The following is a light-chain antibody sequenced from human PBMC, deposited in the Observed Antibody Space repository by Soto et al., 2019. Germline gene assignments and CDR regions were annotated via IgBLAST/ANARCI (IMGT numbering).Light chain of an antibody. Sequence: QSALTQPASVSGSPGQSITISCTGTSSDVGASKYVSWYQQHPGKAPKLMIYEVSNRPSGVSNRFSGSKSGNTASLTISGLQAEDAADYYCSSYTSTITVLFGGGTKVTVL. J-gene: IGLJ2*01. CDR3: SSYTSTITVL. CDR2: EVS. CDR1: SSDVGASKY. V-gene: IGLV2-14*01.